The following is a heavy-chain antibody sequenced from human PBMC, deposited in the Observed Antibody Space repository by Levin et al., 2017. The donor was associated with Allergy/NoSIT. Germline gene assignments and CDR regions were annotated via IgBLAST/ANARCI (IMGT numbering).Heavy chain of an antibody. D-gene: IGHD3-3*01. CDR3: TTEQGIFGVVRNDY. V-gene: IGHV3-15*01. J-gene: IGHJ4*02. CDR1: GFTFSNAW. CDR2: IKSKTDGGTT. Sequence: PGGSLRLSCAASGFTFSNAWMSWVRQAPGKGLEWVGRIKSKTDGGTTDYAAPVKGRFTISRDDSKNTLYLQMNSLKTEDTAVYYCTTEQGIFGVVRNDYWGQGTLVTVSS.